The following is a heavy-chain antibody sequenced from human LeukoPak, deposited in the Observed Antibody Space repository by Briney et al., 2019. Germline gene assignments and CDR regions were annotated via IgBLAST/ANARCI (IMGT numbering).Heavy chain of an antibody. CDR1: GFTFSTYA. J-gene: IGHJ4*02. V-gene: IGHV3-23*01. D-gene: IGHD3-10*01. CDR2: ISGDGGST. CDR3: AGRDYSGSGTYYNPLDY. Sequence: QIGGSLRLSCAASGFTFSTYAMSWVRQAPGQGLEWASSISGDGGSTYYAESVKGRFTISRDNSKNTLYLQMNSLRAEDTAVYYCAGRDYSGSGTYYNPLDYWGQGTLVTVSS.